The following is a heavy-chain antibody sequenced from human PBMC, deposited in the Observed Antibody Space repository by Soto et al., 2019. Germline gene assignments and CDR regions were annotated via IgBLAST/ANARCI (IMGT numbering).Heavy chain of an antibody. V-gene: IGHV1-69*02. CDR2: LIPILGVA. D-gene: IGHD5-12*01. Sequence: QVQLVQSGAEVRKPGSSVKVSCQASGGTFSNSTVTWVRQAPGQGLEWMGRLIPILGVANYAQKFRGRLTITADKSTTTAYMELGSLRSEDTAIYYCARFKLGDDYWGQGTLVTVSS. CDR1: GGTFSNST. CDR3: ARFKLGDDY. J-gene: IGHJ4*02.